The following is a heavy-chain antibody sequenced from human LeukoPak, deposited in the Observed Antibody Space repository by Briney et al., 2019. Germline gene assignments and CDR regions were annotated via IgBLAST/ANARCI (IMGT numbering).Heavy chain of an antibody. J-gene: IGHJ4*02. CDR1: GFTFSSYW. V-gene: IGHV3-23*01. CDR2: TSTSGGSA. CDR3: ARYSGSYYYPPAWDL. D-gene: IGHD1-26*01. Sequence: GGSLRLSCAASGFTFSSYWMSWVRQAPGKGLEWVSATSTSGGSAYYADSVKGRFTISRDNSKNTLYLQMDSLRADDTAVYYCARYSGSYYYPPAWDLWGQGTLVTVSS.